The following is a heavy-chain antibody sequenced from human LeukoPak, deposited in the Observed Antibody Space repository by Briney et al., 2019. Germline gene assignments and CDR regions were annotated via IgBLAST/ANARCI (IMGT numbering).Heavy chain of an antibody. Sequence: GESLKISCKASGYMFTDYFIGWVRQMPGKGLEWLGIIYPGDSTTIYSPSFRGQVTISADRSIDTASLQWSSLKASGTAMYYCARLYPGQTLQQLRFEGGTEWGQGTLVTVSS. CDR2: IYPGDSTT. V-gene: IGHV5-51*01. CDR1: GYMFTDYF. CDR3: ARLYPGQTLQQLRFEGGTE. J-gene: IGHJ4*02. D-gene: IGHD2-2*02.